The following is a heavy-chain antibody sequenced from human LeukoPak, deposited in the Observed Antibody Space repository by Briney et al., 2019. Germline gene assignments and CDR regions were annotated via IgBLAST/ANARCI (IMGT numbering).Heavy chain of an antibody. D-gene: IGHD3-10*01. J-gene: IGHJ5*02. Sequence: PGGSLRLSCAASGFTFRSYWMGWVRQAPGKGLEWVAHIKGDGSVVEYVDSVKGRFTVSRANAKNSLYLQMDTLTAEDTGVYHCAMWRGYFYGFFDPWGQGTLVTVSS. CDR3: AMWRGYFYGFFDP. CDR1: GFTFRSYW. V-gene: IGHV3-7*05. CDR2: IKGDGSVV.